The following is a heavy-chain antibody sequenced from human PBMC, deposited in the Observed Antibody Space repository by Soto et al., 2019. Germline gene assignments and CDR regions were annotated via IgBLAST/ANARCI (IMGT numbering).Heavy chain of an antibody. CDR1: GFSLSTGGVG. V-gene: IGHV2-5*01. Sequence: QITLKESGPTLVKPTQTLTLTCTFSGFSLSTGGVGVGWIRQPPGKALEWLALIYWNDDKRYSPSLKSRLTITKDTSKNQVVLTMTNMDPLDTATYYCAHSLSQGTTNYHGRNGLDYWGQGTLVTVSS. J-gene: IGHJ4*02. CDR3: AHSLSQGTTNYHGRNGLDY. CDR2: IYWNDDK. D-gene: IGHD3-10*01.